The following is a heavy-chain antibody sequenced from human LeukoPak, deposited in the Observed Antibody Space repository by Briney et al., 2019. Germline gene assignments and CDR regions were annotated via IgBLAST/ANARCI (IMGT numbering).Heavy chain of an antibody. D-gene: IGHD3-10*01. J-gene: IGHJ4*02. V-gene: IGHV4-34*01. CDR1: GGSFSGYY. CDR3: ASSHYYGSGSKSY. CDR2: INHSGST. Sequence: TSETLSLTCAVYGGSFSGYYWSWIRQPPGKGLEWIGEINHSGSTNYNPSLKSRVTISVDTSKNQFSLKLSSVTAADTAVYYCASSHYYGSGSKSYWGQGTLVTVSS.